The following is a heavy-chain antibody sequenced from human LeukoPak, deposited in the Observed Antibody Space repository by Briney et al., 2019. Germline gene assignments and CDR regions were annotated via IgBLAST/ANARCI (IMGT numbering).Heavy chain of an antibody. CDR3: AIARSGWLRYYFDY. V-gene: IGHV4-34*01. CDR1: GGSCSGCY. CDR2: INHSGST. D-gene: IGHD6-19*01. Sequence: SETLSLTCAVYGGSCSGCYWSWIRQPTGKGLEWIGEINHSGSTNYNPSLKSRVTISVDTSKNQFSLKLSSVTAADTAVYYCAIARSGWLRYYFDYWGQGTLVTVSS. J-gene: IGHJ4*02.